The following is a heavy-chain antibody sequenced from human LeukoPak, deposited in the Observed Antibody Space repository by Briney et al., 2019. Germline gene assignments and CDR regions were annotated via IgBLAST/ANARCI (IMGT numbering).Heavy chain of an antibody. Sequence: GRSLTLSCAASGFTFSSFGMHWVRQAPGKGLEWVAVIWYDASNKYYADSVKGRFTISRDNSKNTLYLQMNSLRDDDTAVYYCVRGVGVSRFNYLDSWGQGTLVIVSS. CDR3: VRGVGVSRFNYLDS. D-gene: IGHD6-13*01. CDR1: GFTFSSFG. V-gene: IGHV3-33*01. CDR2: IWYDASNK. J-gene: IGHJ4*02.